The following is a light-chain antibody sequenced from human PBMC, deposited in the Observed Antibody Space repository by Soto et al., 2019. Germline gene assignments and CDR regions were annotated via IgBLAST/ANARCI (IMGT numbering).Light chain of an antibody. CDR3: QQYGSSRWT. V-gene: IGKV3-20*01. Sequence: EIVLTQSPGTLSLSPGERVTLSCRASQSVGSNYLAWYQQKPGQSPRLLIYGASSRATGIPDRFSGSGSGTDFTLTISSLEPEDFAVYYCQQYGSSRWTFGQGTKVEIK. CDR2: GAS. CDR1: QSVGSNY. J-gene: IGKJ1*01.